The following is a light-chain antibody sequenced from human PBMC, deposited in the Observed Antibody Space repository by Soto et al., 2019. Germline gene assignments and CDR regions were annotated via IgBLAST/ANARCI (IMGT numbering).Light chain of an antibody. CDR1: QDISNY. J-gene: IGKJ4*01. CDR2: SAS. V-gene: IGKV1-27*01. CDR3: QRDDDAPPT. Sequence: DIQMTQSPSSLSASVGDRVTMTCRASQDISNYLVWYQQQPGKVPKLLIYSASTLHSGVPSRFSGSGSGTDFTLTISSPQPEDGGTDDGQRDDDAPPTVGGGTKVESK.